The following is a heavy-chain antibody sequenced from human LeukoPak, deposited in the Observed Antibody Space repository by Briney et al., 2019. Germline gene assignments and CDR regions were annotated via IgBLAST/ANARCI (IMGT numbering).Heavy chain of an antibody. CDR1: GYTFTGYY. CDR3: ARGYGSGWFAIWEFDAFDI. Sequence: GASVKVSCKASGYTFTGYYMHWVRQAPGQGLEWMGWINPNSGGTNYAQKFQGRVTMTRDTSISTAYMELSRLRSDDTAVYYCARGYGSGWFAIWEFDAFDIWGQGTMVTVSS. CDR2: INPNSGGT. J-gene: IGHJ3*02. D-gene: IGHD6-19*01. V-gene: IGHV1-2*02.